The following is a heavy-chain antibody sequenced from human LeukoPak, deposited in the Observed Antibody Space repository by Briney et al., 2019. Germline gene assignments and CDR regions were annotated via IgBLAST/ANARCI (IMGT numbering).Heavy chain of an antibody. CDR1: GGTFSSYA. D-gene: IGHD5-24*01. V-gene: IGHV1-69*04. J-gene: IGHJ3*01. CDR2: IIPILGIA. CDR3: ARDRARDGYNYDGY. Sequence: SVKVSCKASGGTFSSYAISWVRQAPGQGLEWMGRIIPILGIANYAQKFQGRVTITADKSTSTAYMELSSLRSEDTAVYYCARDRARDGYNYDGYWGQGTMVTVSS.